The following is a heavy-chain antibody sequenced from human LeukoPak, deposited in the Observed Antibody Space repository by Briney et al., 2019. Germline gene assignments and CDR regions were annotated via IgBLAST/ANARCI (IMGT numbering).Heavy chain of an antibody. Sequence: SQTLSLTCAISGDSVSSNSAAWNWFRQSPSRGLEWLGRTYCRSTCYSDYAVSVKSRITFNPDTSKNQFSLQLNSVTPEDTAVYYCARGTAHYFDYWGQGTLVTVSS. J-gene: IGHJ4*02. CDR3: ARGTAHYFDY. D-gene: IGHD5-18*01. CDR2: TYCRSTCYS. V-gene: IGHV6-1*01. CDR1: GDSVSSNSAA.